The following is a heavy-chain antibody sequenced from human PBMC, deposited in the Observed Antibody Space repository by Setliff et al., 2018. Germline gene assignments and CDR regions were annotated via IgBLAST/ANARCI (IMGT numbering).Heavy chain of an antibody. CDR3: ARGSRFGTIVYRGDYYMDV. CDR2: TSTNTGNP. V-gene: IGHV7-4-1*02. CDR1: GYTFTNYA. J-gene: IGHJ6*03. Sequence: ASVKVSCKASGYTFTNYAMTWMRQAPGQGLEYMGWTSTNTGNPIYAQGFTGRFVFSLDTPVSTAYLQISSLKSEDSAVYYCARGSRFGTIVYRGDYYMDVWGKGTTVTVSS. D-gene: IGHD3-10*01.